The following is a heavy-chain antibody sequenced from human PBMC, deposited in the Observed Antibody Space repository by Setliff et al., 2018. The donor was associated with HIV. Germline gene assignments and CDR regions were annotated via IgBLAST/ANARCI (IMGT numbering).Heavy chain of an antibody. CDR1: GGSISSHY. V-gene: IGHV4-59*08. CDR3: ARNRNFGESNWFDP. Sequence: PSETLSLTCTVSGGSISSHYWSWIRQPPGKGLEWIGSNYYSGSTNYNPSLKSRVTMSIDTSKNQFFLRLTSVTAADTAVYYCARNRNFGESNWFDPWGQGTLVTVSS. CDR2: NYYSGST. J-gene: IGHJ5*02. D-gene: IGHD3-10*01.